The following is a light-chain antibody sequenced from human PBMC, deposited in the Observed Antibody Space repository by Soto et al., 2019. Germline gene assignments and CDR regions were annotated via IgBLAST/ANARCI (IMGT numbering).Light chain of an antibody. V-gene: IGLV2-14*01. CDR3: SSYTSSSTLEV. Sequence: QSALTQPASVSGSPGQSITISCTGTSSDVGGYNYVSWYQQHPGKAPKLMIYDVSNRPSGVSNRFSGSKSGNTASLTISGRQADDEADYYGSSYTSSSTLEVFGTGTKVTVL. J-gene: IGLJ1*01. CDR2: DVS. CDR1: SSDVGGYNY.